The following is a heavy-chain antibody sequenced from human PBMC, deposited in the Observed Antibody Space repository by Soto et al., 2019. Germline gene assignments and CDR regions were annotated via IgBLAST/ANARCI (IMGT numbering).Heavy chain of an antibody. CDR2: IYYSGST. Sequence: PSETLSLTCTVSGGSISSSSYYCGWIRQPPGKGLEWIGSIYYSGSTYYNPSLKSRVTISVDTSKNQFSLKLSSVTAADTAVYYCATTKSSDLMGNDYWGQGTLVTVSS. D-gene: IGHD1-26*01. CDR1: GGSISSSSYY. CDR3: ATTKSSDLMGNDY. J-gene: IGHJ4*02. V-gene: IGHV4-39*01.